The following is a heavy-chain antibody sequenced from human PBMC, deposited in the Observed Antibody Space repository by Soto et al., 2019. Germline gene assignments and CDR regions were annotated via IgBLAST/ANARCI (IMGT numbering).Heavy chain of an antibody. CDR2: IYYGGTT. Sequence: SETLSLTCTVSDHSISSRYYWGWIRQPPGKGLEWIGSIYYGGTTYYNPSLKSRVTISMDTSKSQFSLRLSSVTAADTAVYYCARDGSVGTGWFDPWGQGTLVTVSS. CDR1: DHSISSRYY. J-gene: IGHJ5*02. CDR3: ARDGSVGTGWFDP. D-gene: IGHD1-26*01. V-gene: IGHV4-38-2*02.